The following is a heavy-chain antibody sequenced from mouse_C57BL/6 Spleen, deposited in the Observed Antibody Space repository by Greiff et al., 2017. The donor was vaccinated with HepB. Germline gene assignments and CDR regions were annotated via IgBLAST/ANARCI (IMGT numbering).Heavy chain of an antibody. CDR1: GYAFSSSW. CDR3: ARSVLALPHVHYYAMDY. J-gene: IGHJ4*01. V-gene: IGHV1-82*01. Sequence: VKLQESGPELVKPGASVKISCKASGYAFSSSWMNWVKQRPGKGLEWIGRIYPGDGDTNYNGKFKGKATLTADKSSSTAYMQLSSLSPEDSAVYFCARSVLALPHVHYYAMDYWGQGPSVTVSS. D-gene: IGHD1-1*01. CDR2: IYPGDGDT.